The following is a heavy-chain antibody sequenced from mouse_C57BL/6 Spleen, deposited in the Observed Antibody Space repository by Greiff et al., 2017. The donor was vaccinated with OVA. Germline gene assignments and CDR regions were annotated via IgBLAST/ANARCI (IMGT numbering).Heavy chain of an antibody. CDR1: GYTFTSYW. V-gene: IGHV1-5*01. D-gene: IGHD1-1*01. J-gene: IGHJ2*01. CDR2: IYPGNSDT. Sequence: VQLQQSGTVLARPGASVKMSCKTSGYTFTSYWMHWVKQRPGQGLEWIGAIYPGNSDTSYNQKFKGKAKLTAVTSASTAYMELSSLTNEDSAVYYCTRTYYGSSYVGYFDYWGQGTTLTVSS. CDR3: TRTYYGSSYVGYFDY.